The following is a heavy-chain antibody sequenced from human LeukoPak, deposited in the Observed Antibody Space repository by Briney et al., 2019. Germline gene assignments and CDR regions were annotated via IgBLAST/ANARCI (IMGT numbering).Heavy chain of an antibody. CDR1: GFTVSDNH. D-gene: IGHD3-16*01. CDR2: NYLDTNT. Sequence: PRGSLRLSCAASGFTVSDNHMSWVRQPPGKGLEWVSFNYLDTNTYYADSVKGRFTISRDNSKNTLDLQMDSLRVEDTAVYFCARDGGSGIRYDNYIYFGMDVWGQGTTVTVSS. J-gene: IGHJ6*02. V-gene: IGHV3-53*01. CDR3: ARDGGSGIRYDNYIYFGMDV.